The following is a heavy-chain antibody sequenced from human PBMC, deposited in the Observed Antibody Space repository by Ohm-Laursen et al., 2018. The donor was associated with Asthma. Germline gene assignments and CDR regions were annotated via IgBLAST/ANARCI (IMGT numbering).Heavy chain of an antibody. CDR2: IYSGGST. CDR3: ARTNPGLYFDY. Sequence: SLRLSCAASGFTFSRYAMSWVRQAPGKGLEWVSVIYSGGSTYYADSVKGRFTISRDNSKNTLYLQMNSLRAEDTAVYYCARTNPGLYFDYWGQGTLVTVSS. V-gene: IGHV3-53*01. CDR1: GFTFSRYA. J-gene: IGHJ4*02.